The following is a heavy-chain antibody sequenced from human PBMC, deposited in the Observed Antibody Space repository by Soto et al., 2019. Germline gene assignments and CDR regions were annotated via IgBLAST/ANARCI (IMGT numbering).Heavy chain of an antibody. V-gene: IGHV3-30-3*01. CDR3: ARGNRGDYLYYYYGMDV. J-gene: IGHJ6*02. CDR2: ISYDGSNK. D-gene: IGHD4-17*01. Sequence: GGSLRLSCAASGFTFSSYAMQWVRQAPGKGLEWVAVISYDGSNKYYADSVKGRFTISRDNSKNTLYLQMNSLRAEDTAVYYCARGNRGDYLYYYYGMDVWGQGTTVTVSS. CDR1: GFTFSSYA.